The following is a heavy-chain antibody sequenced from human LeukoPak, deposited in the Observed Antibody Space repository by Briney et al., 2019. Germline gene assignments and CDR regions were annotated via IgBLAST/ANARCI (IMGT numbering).Heavy chain of an antibody. CDR3: AKTRRRRLGELSSTPPLDY. D-gene: IGHD3-16*02. V-gene: IGHV3-33*06. CDR2: IWYDGSNK. J-gene: IGHJ4*02. Sequence: GGSLRLSCAASGFTFSSYGMHWVRQAPGKGLEWVAVIWYDGSNKYYADSVKGRFTISRDNSKNTLYLQMNSLRAEDTAVYYCAKTRRRRLGELSSTPPLDYWGQGTLVTVSS. CDR1: GFTFSSYG.